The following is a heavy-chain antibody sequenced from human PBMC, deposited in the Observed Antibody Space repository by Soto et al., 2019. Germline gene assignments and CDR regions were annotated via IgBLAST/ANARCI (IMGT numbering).Heavy chain of an antibody. CDR3: ARETSIVVVTLADNWFDP. D-gene: IGHD2-21*02. CDR1: GFTFSDYY. CDR2: ISSSSSYT. V-gene: IGHV3-11*06. Sequence: PVGSLRLSCAASGFTFSDYYMSWIRQAPGKGLEWVSYISSSSSYTNYADSVKGRFTISRDNAKNSLYLQMNSLRAEDTAVYYCARETSIVVVTLADNWFDPWGQGTLVTVSS. J-gene: IGHJ5*02.